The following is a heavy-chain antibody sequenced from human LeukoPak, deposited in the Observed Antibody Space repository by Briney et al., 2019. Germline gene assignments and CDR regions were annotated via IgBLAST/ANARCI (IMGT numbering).Heavy chain of an antibody. CDR3: ARDLLRYSSRSGDFDY. CDR2: IWYDGSNK. V-gene: IGHV3-33*01. Sequence: GGSLRLSCAASGFTFSSYGMHWVRQAPGKGLEWVAVIWYDGSNKYYADSVKGRFTISRDNSKNTLYLQMNSLRAEDTAVYYCARDLLRYSSRSGDFDYWGQGTLVTVSS. J-gene: IGHJ4*02. D-gene: IGHD6-13*01. CDR1: GFTFSSYG.